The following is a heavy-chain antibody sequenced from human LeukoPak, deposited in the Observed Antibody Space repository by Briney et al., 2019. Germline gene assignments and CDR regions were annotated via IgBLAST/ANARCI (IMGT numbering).Heavy chain of an antibody. J-gene: IGHJ6*03. D-gene: IGHD2-15*01. CDR1: GGSISSGSYY. V-gene: IGHV4-61*02. CDR3: ARDYCSGGSCYAYYYYYYMDV. CDR2: IYTSGST. Sequence: PSETLSLTCTVSGGSISSGSYYWNWIRQPAGKGLEWIGRIYTSGSTNYNPSLKSRVTISVDTSKNQFSLKLSSVTAADTAVYYCARDYCSGGSCYAYYYYYYMDVWGKGTTVTVSS.